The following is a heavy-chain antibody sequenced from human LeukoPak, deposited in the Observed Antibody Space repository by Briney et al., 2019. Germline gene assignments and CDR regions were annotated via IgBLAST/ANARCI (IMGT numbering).Heavy chain of an antibody. Sequence: PSETLSLTCTVSGDAISTYYWNWIRQTPGKGLEWVGHIANGRTDYNPSLKSRAIISVDTSKNQLSLRLTSVTAADTAVYHCARDKAHSYGYYFDPWGPGTQVLVSS. J-gene: IGHJ4*02. CDR1: GDAISTYY. CDR2: IANGRT. D-gene: IGHD3-10*01. V-gene: IGHV4-4*08. CDR3: ARDKAHSYGYYFDP.